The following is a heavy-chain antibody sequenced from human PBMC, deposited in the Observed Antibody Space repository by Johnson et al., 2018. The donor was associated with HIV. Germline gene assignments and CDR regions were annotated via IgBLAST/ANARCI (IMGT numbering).Heavy chain of an antibody. V-gene: IGHV3-30*04. CDR2: ISYDGSNK. D-gene: IGHD3-10*01. CDR3: ARERDPERGAQKSGVYAFDI. Sequence: VESGGGVVQPGRSLRLSCAASGFTFSSYAMHWVRQAPGKGLEWVAVISYDGSNKNHADSVKGRFTISRDNSKNTLYLQMNSLRAEDTAVYYCARERDPERGAQKSGVYAFDIWGQGTMVTVSS. J-gene: IGHJ3*02. CDR1: GFTFSSYA.